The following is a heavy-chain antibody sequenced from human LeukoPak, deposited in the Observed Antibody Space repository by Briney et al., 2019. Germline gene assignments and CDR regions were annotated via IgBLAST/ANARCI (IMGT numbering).Heavy chain of an antibody. CDR3: ATGLEIITNDAFDI. CDR2: FDPEDGET. Sequence: GASVKVSCKVSGYTLTELSMHWVRQAPGKGLEWMGGFDPEDGETIYAQKFQGRVTMTEDTSTDTAYMELSSLRSEDTAVYYCATGLEIITNDAFDIWGQGTMVTVPS. D-gene: IGHD3-3*01. V-gene: IGHV1-24*01. J-gene: IGHJ3*02. CDR1: GYTLTELS.